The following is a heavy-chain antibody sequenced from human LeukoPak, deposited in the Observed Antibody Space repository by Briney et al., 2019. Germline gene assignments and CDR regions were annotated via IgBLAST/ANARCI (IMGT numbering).Heavy chain of an antibody. J-gene: IGHJ3*01. CDR2: IHGNGGT. D-gene: IGHD5-24*01. CDR1: GFTFSANY. V-gene: IGHV3-53*01. Sequence: PGGSLRLSCAASGFTFSANYMTWVRQAPGKGLEWVSVIHGNGGTYYADSVKGRFTISRDSSKNTLYLQMNSLRAEDTAVYYCEGWLQSDAFDVWGQGTMVTVSS. CDR3: EGWLQSDAFDV.